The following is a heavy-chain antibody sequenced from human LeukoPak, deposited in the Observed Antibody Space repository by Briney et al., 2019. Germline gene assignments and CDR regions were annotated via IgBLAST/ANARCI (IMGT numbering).Heavy chain of an antibody. CDR3: ARDGGNDSSGSLDY. D-gene: IGHD3-22*01. CDR1: GGSISSGGYY. V-gene: IGHV4-39*07. Sequence: SETLSLTCTVSGGSISSGGYYWSWIRQPPGKGLEWIGSIYYSGSTYYNPSLKSRVTISVDTSKNQFSLKLSSATAADTAVYYCARDGGNDSSGSLDYWGQGTLVTVSS. J-gene: IGHJ4*02. CDR2: IYYSGST.